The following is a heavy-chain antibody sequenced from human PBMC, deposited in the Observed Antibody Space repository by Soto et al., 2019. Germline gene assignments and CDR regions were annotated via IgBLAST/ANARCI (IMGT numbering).Heavy chain of an antibody. CDR2: IYPSDSDA. J-gene: IGHJ3*02. D-gene: IGHD2-2*01. V-gene: IGHV5-51*01. CDR3: ARSRTSSSDDAFDI. Sequence: GESLKISCKGPGYTFTSYWIGWVRQMPGKGLEWMGIIYPSDSDARYSPPFQGQVTMSGDKSIRTAYLQWRTLKASDTAMYYCARSRTSSSDDAFDIWGQGTMVTVSS. CDR1: GYTFTSYW.